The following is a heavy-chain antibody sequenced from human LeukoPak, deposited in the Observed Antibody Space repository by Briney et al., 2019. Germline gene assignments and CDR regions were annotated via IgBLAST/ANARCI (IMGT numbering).Heavy chain of an antibody. V-gene: IGHV3-48*03. CDR3: ARDPGDFALD. CDR1: GFTFSSYE. Sequence: GGSLRLSCAASGFTFSSYEMNWVRQAPGKGLEWVSYISTSGNTIYYADSVKGRFTMSRDNAKKSLYLQMNSLRAEDTAVYYCARDPGDFALDWGQGTLVTVSS. CDR2: ISTSGNTI. J-gene: IGHJ4*02. D-gene: IGHD7-27*01.